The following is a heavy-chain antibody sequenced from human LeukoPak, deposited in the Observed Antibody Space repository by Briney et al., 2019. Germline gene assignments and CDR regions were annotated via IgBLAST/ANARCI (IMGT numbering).Heavy chain of an antibody. CDR3: ARDVYYYDSGDYPSLYYYGLDV. CDR2: ISPYNGNT. Sequence: SVKVSSKAAGYTFTTYGISWVRQAPGQGLEWMGWISPYNGNTNYAQNFQGRVTMTTDTSTSTAYMGLRGLRSDDTAVYYCARDVYYYDSGDYPSLYYYGLDVWGQGTTVTVSS. V-gene: IGHV1-18*01. CDR1: GYTFTTYG. D-gene: IGHD3-22*01. J-gene: IGHJ6*02.